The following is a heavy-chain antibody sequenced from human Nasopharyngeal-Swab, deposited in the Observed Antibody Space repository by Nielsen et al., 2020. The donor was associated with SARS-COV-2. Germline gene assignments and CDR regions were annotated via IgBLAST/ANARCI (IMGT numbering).Heavy chain of an antibody. Sequence: SVKVACKVSGYTLTELSMHRGRQAPGKGREWMGGFDPEDGETIYAQKCQGRVTMTEDTSTDTAYMELSSLRSEDTAVYYCATATMTTVNNYYGMDVWGQGTTVTVSS. J-gene: IGHJ6*02. V-gene: IGHV1-24*01. D-gene: IGHD4-11*01. CDR2: FDPEDGET. CDR3: ATATMTTVNNYYGMDV. CDR1: GYTLTELS.